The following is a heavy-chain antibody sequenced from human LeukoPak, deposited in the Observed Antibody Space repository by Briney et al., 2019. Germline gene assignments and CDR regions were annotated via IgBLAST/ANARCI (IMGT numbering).Heavy chain of an antibody. CDR2: IWYDGSNK. CDR1: GFTFSSYG. V-gene: IGHV3-33*01. D-gene: IGHD3-16*01. J-gene: IGHJ4*02. Sequence: GRSLRLSCAASGFTFSSYGMHWVRQAPGEGLEWVALIWYDGSNKYYADSVKGRFTISRDNSKNTLYLQMNSLRAEDTAVYYCVRGKGGDYFDYWGQGTLVTVSS. CDR3: VRGKGGDYFDY.